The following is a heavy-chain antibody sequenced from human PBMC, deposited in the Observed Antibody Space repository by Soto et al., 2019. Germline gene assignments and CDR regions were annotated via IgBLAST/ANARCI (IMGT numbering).Heavy chain of an antibody. V-gene: IGHV3-30*18. CDR1: GFTFSSYG. D-gene: IGHD5-18*01. J-gene: IGHJ4*02. CDR2: ISYDGSNN. CDR3: AKDIVKYTYGACDY. Sequence: GGSLRLSCAASGFTFSSYGMYWVRQAPGKGLEWVAAISYDGSNNYHADSVKGRFTISRDNSKNTLYLQLNSLRTEDTAVYYCAKDIVKYTYGACDYWGQGVLVTVPS.